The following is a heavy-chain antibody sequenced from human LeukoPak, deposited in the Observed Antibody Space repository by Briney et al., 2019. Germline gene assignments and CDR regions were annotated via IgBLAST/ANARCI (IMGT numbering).Heavy chain of an antibody. V-gene: IGHV3-53*01. CDR1: GFTVITND. CDR3: ARGVEPLAANTLAY. CDR2: LYSDGNT. D-gene: IGHD1-14*01. J-gene: IGHJ4*02. Sequence: GGCLRLSCAASGFTVITNDMTWVRQAPGKGLEWVSVLYSDGNTKYADSVQGRFTISRDNSKNTLYLEMNSLSPDDTAVYYCARGVEPLAANTLAYWGQGTLVTVSS.